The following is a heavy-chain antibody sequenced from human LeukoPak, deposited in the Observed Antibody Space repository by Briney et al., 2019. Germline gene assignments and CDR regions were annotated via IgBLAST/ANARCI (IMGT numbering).Heavy chain of an antibody. Sequence: TGGSLRLSCAASGFTFSSYWMHWVRQGPGKGLEWVAVISYDGSNKYYADSVKGRFTISRDNSKNTLYLQMNSLRAEDTAVYYCEAGIAAAGDAFDIWGQGTMVTVSS. CDR2: ISYDGSNK. J-gene: IGHJ3*02. CDR1: GFTFSSYW. D-gene: IGHD6-13*01. CDR3: EAGIAAAGDAFDI. V-gene: IGHV3-30-3*01.